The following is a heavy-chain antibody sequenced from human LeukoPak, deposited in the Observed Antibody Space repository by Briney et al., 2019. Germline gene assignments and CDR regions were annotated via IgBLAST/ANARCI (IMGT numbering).Heavy chain of an antibody. CDR3: ARLYCSSTSCSHYYYYGMDV. J-gene: IGHJ6*02. CDR2: MNPNSGNT. Sequence: ASVKVSCKASGYTFTSYGISWVRQATGQGPEWMGWMNPNSGNTGYAQKFQGRVTMTRNTSISTAYMELSSLRSEDTAVYYSARLYCSSTSCSHYYYYGMDVWGQGTTVTVSS. CDR1: GYTFTSYG. D-gene: IGHD2-2*01. V-gene: IGHV1-8*02.